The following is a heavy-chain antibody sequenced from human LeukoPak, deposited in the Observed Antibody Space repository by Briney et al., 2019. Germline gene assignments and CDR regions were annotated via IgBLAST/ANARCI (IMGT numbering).Heavy chain of an antibody. CDR1: GYTFTDYY. J-gene: IGHJ6*03. D-gene: IGHD6-6*01. Sequence: GASVKVSCKASGYTFTDYYMHWVRQAPGQGLEWMGWINPNSGGTNYAQKFQGRVTMTRDTSISTAYMELSRLRSDDTAVYYCARGEYSSSSGVYYYYMDVWGKGTTVTVSS. CDR2: INPNSGGT. CDR3: ARGEYSSSSGVYYYYMDV. V-gene: IGHV1-2*02.